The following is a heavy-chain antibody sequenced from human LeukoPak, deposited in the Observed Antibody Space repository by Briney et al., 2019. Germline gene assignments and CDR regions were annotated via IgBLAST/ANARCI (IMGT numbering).Heavy chain of an antibody. D-gene: IGHD3-3*01. CDR3: ARAVPYYDFWSGYYLNWFDP. Sequence: SETLSLTCAVYGGSFSGYYWSWIRQPPGKGLEWTGEINHSGSTNYNPSLKSRVTISVDTSKNQFSLKLSSVTAADTAVYYCARAVPYYDFWSGYYLNWFDPWGQGTLVTVSS. V-gene: IGHV4-34*01. CDR1: GGSFSGYY. J-gene: IGHJ5*02. CDR2: INHSGST.